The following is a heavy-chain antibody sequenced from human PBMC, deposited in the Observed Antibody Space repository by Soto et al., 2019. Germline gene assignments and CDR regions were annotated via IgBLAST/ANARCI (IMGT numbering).Heavy chain of an antibody. CDR2: IRYDGSNK. D-gene: IGHD2-15*01. Sequence: QVQLVESGGGVVQPGRSLRLSCAASGFNFRNYGMHWVRQASGKGLEWVAGIRYDGSNKVYADSVKGRFTISRDNSENTLSLELSSLRAEDTAVYYCARDVGGSSYYFYWGQGTLVPVSS. V-gene: IGHV3-30*19. CDR3: ARDVGGSSYYFY. CDR1: GFNFRNYG. J-gene: IGHJ4*02.